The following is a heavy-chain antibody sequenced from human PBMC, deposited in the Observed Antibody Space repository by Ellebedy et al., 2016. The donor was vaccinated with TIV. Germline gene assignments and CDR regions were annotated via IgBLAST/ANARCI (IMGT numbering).Heavy chain of an antibody. D-gene: IGHD1-26*01. J-gene: IGHJ4*02. CDR1: GFTFSDYY. CDR2: ISSSGNNI. V-gene: IGHV3-11*04. Sequence: GESLKISXAASGFTFSDYYMSWIRQAPGKGLEWVSYISSSGNNIYYADSVKGRFTISRDNAKNSLYLQMNSLRDEDTAVYYCARSKWAGANFPSDYWGQGTLVTVSS. CDR3: ARSKWAGANFPSDY.